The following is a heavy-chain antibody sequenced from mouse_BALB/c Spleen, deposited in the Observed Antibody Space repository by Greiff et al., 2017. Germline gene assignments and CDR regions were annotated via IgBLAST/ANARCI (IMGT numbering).Heavy chain of an antibody. Sequence: VQLQQSGTVLARPGASVKMSCKASGYTFTSYWMHWVKQRPGQGLEWIGAIYPGNSDTSYNQKFKGKAKLTAVTSTSTAYMELSSLTNEDSAVYYCTRYRDYDGAMDYWGQGTSVTVSS. CDR3: TRYRDYDGAMDY. CDR1: GYTFTSYW. J-gene: IGHJ4*01. V-gene: IGHV1-5*01. CDR2: IYPGNSDT. D-gene: IGHD2-4*01.